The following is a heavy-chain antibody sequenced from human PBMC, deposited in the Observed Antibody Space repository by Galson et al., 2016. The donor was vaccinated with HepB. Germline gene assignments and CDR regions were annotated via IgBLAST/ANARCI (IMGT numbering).Heavy chain of an antibody. CDR2: MNSDGSTT. D-gene: IGHD3-22*01. V-gene: IGHV3-74*01. CDR1: GFTFSSYW. CDR3: ARGVADNYFDTSGHYCDF. Sequence: SLRLSCAASGFTFSSYWMHWVRQAPGKGLVWVSRMNSDGSTTNYADSVKGRFTISRDNAKNTLYLQMSSLRAEDTAVYFCARGVADNYFDTSGHYCDFWGQGNLVIVSS. J-gene: IGHJ4*02.